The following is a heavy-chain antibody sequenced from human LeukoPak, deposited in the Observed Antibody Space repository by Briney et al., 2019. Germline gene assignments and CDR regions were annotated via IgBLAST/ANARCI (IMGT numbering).Heavy chain of an antibody. CDR2: ISSSGDNA. V-gene: IGHV3-23*01. D-gene: IGHD5-24*01. CDR3: ARELQLLSYFDY. CDR1: GFTFSNYA. J-gene: IGHJ4*02. Sequence: GGSLRLSCAASGFTFSNYAMNWVRQAPGKGLEWVSLISSSGDNAYYADSVRGRFTISRDKSKNTVSLQMNSLRAEDTAVYYCARELQLLSYFDYWGQGTLVTVSS.